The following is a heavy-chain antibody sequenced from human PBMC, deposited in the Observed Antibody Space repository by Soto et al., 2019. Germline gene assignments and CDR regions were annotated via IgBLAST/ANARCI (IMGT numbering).Heavy chain of an antibody. D-gene: IGHD3-9*01. CDR3: ARGLDGSIAFNWFDP. V-gene: IGHV1-18*01. Sequence: ASVKVSCKASGYTFTSYGISWVRQAPGQGLEWMGWISAYNGNTNYAQKLQGRVTMTTDTSTSTAYMELRSLRPDDTAVYYCARGLDGSIAFNWFDPWGQGTLVTVSS. J-gene: IGHJ5*02. CDR2: ISAYNGNT. CDR1: GYTFTSYG.